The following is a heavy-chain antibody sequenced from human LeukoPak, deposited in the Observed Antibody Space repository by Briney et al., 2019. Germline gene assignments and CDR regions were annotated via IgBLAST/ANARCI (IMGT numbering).Heavy chain of an antibody. V-gene: IGHV4-30-2*01. Sequence: SQTLSLTCAVSGGSISSGGYSWSWIRQPPGKGLEWIGYIYHSGSTYYNPSLKSRVTISVDRSKNQFSLKLSSVTAADTAVYYCARGLGYCSSTSCRGGAFDIWGQGTMVTVSS. J-gene: IGHJ3*02. D-gene: IGHD2-2*01. CDR3: ARGLGYCSSTSCRGGAFDI. CDR2: IYHSGST. CDR1: GGSISSGGYS.